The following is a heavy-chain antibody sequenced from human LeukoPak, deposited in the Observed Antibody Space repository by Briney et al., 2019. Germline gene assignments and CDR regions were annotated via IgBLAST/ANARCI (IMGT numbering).Heavy chain of an antibody. CDR1: GFTFGDYA. V-gene: IGHV3-9*01. D-gene: IGHD3-10*01. J-gene: IGHJ4*02. Sequence: GGSLRLSCAASGFTFGDYAMHWVRQAPGKGLEWVSGISWNSDSIGYADSVKGRFTISRDNAKNSLYLQMNSLRAEDTAVYYCARDALDSGSYYNRLDYWGQGTLVTVSS. CDR3: ARDALDSGSYYNRLDY. CDR2: ISWNSDSI.